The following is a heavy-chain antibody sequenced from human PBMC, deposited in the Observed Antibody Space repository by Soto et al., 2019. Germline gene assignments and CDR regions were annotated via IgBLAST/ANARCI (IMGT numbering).Heavy chain of an antibody. CDR2: IWYDGSNK. V-gene: IGHV3-33*01. D-gene: IGHD6-13*01. J-gene: IGHJ6*02. Sequence: GGSLRLSCAASGFTFSSYGMHWVRQAPGKGLEWVAVIWYDGSNKYYADSVKGRFTISRDNSKNTLYLQMNSLRAEDTAVYYCARDSDGSSWYLNFPLNYYYYGMDVWGQGTTVTVSS. CDR1: GFTFSSYG. CDR3: ARDSDGSSWYLNFPLNYYYYGMDV.